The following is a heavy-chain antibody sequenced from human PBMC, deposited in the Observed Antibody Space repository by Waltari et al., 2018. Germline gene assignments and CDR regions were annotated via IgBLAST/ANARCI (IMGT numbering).Heavy chain of an antibody. CDR2: TNDRSKWYN. D-gene: IGHD3-22*01. J-gene: IGHJ6*02. CDR3: ARDLTVYYYDSSGYHYYYYGMDV. V-gene: IGHV6-1*01. CDR1: GDSVSSNRGA. Sequence: QVQLQQSGPGLVKPSQTLSLTCAISGDSVSSNRGAWNWIRQSPSRGLEWLGRTNDRSKWYNVYAVSVKIRIIINPDTSKNQFSLQLNSVTPEDTAVYYCARDLTVYYYDSSGYHYYYYGMDVWGQGTTVTVSS.